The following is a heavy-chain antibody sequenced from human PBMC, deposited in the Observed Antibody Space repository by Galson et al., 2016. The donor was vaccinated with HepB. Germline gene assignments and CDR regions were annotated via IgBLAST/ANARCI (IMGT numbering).Heavy chain of an antibody. CDR3: VRDKVTPGTNWFDP. CDR2: ISGDGCST. V-gene: IGHV3-74*01. J-gene: IGHJ5*02. CDR1: GFTFSSYW. D-gene: IGHD4-11*01. Sequence: SLRLSCAASGFTFSSYWMHWVRQAPGEGLVWVSHISGDGCSTHYGDSVKGRFTVSRDNSKNTLYLQMNRLRAEDTAVYYCVRDKVTPGTNWFDPWGQGTLVTVSS.